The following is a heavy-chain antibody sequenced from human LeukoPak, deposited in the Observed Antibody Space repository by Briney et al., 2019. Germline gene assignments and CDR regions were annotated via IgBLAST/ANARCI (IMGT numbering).Heavy chain of an antibody. Sequence: SETLSLTCRVSGSSISSGYHWGWVRQAPEKGLEWLASIYQSGTPYANPSLKNRVTLSVDTSKNQVSLKLSSVTAADTALYFCARAEINDYFRYWGQGVLVIVSS. V-gene: IGHV4-38-2*01. CDR1: GSSISSGYH. CDR3: ARAEINDYFRY. J-gene: IGHJ4*02. CDR2: IYQSGTP. D-gene: IGHD3-10*02.